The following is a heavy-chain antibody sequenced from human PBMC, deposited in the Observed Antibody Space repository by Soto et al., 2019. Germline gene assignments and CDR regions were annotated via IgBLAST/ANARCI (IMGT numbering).Heavy chain of an antibody. CDR1: GFTFSNAW. CDR3: TTGRTSGVWRYDAFDI. V-gene: IGHV3-15*01. J-gene: IGHJ3*02. Sequence: EVQLVESGGGLVKPGGSLRLSCAASGFTFSNAWMSWVRQAPGKGLEWVGRIKSKTDGGTTDYAAPVKGRFTISRDDSKNTLYLQMNSLKTEDTAVYYCTTGRTSGVWRYDAFDIWGQGTMVTVSS. D-gene: IGHD2-2*01. CDR2: IKSKTDGGTT.